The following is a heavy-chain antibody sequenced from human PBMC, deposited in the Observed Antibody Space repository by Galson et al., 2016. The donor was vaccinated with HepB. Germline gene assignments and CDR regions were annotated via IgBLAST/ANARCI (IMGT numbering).Heavy chain of an antibody. CDR1: AFTFSNYG. D-gene: IGHD2-8*02. J-gene: IGHJ4*02. CDR2: IWTDGSNK. V-gene: IGHV3-33*06. Sequence: SLRLSCAASAFTFSNYGMHWVRQAPGKGLEWVAGIWTDGSNKYYGDSVKGRFTISRDNSKNTLYLQMNSLRAEDTAVYYWAKSKGGVWSDYFDYWGQGTLVTVSS. CDR3: AKSKGGVWSDYFDY.